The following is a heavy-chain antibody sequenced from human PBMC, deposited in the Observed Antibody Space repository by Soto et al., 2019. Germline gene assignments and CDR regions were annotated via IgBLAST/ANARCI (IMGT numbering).Heavy chain of an antibody. D-gene: IGHD1-26*01. J-gene: IGHJ5*02. Sequence: QVQLQQWGSGLLKPSETLSLTCAIYGGSFSDYYWHWIRQAPGKGLEWIGEIHLSGRVNFTPSLKSRAPLSMDTSKNQLFLTLRSVTAADTAVYYCARTLTRGASAWLDPWGRGNLVTVSS. CDR1: GGSFSDYY. CDR2: IHLSGRV. CDR3: ARTLTRGASAWLDP. V-gene: IGHV4-34*01.